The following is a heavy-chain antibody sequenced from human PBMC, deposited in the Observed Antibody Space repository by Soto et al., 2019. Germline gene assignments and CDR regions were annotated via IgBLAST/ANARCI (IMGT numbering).Heavy chain of an antibody. V-gene: IGHV4-59*01. Sequence: ASETLSLTCTVSGGSIGRYYWSWIRQPPGKGLEWIGYVYYSGSTSYNPSLESRVTMSVDTSTNQFSLKLSSVTAADTAVYYCARNLRSGWYGGYFDSWGQGTLVTVSS. CDR1: GGSIGRYY. CDR2: VYYSGST. CDR3: ARNLRSGWYGGYFDS. J-gene: IGHJ4*02. D-gene: IGHD6-19*01.